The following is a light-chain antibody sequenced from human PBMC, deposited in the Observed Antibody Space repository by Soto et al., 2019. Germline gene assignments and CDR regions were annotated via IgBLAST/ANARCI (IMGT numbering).Light chain of an antibody. V-gene: IGKV3-20*01. CDR3: QQYGSSPWT. Sequence: EIVLTQSPGTLSLSPGERATLSCRASQSVSSSYLAWYQQKPGQAPRLLIYGASSRATGIPDRFSGSGSGRYFTLTISRLEPDDFAVYYCQQYGSSPWTVGRVTKVEIE. CDR1: QSVSSSY. J-gene: IGKJ1*01. CDR2: GAS.